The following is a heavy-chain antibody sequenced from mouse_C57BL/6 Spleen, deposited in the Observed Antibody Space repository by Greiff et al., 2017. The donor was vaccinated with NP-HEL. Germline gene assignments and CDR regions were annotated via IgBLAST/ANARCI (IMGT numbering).Heavy chain of an antibody. CDR3: ARDGGFYYAMDY. CDR1: GYAFSSSW. CDR2: IYPGDGAT. V-gene: IGHV1-82*01. J-gene: IGHJ4*01. D-gene: IGHD2-3*01. Sequence: QVQLKQSGPELVKPGASVKISCKASGYAFSSSWMNWVKQRPGKGLEWIGRIYPGDGATNYNGKFKGKATLTADKSSSTAYMQLSSLTSEDSAVYFCARDGGFYYAMDYWGQGTSVTVSS.